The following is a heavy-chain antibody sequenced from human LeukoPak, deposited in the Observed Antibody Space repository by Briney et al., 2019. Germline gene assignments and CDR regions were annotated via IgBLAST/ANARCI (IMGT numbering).Heavy chain of an antibody. CDR1: GFTFREYY. D-gene: IGHD6-13*01. CDR3: ARDGQAAAVDY. V-gene: IGHV3-11*01. Sequence: GGSLRLSCAASGFTFREYYMSWIRQAPGKGLEWVSYISSSGSTIYYADSVKGRFTISRDNAKNSLYLQMNSLRAEDTAVYYCARDGQAAAVDYWGQGTLVTVSS. J-gene: IGHJ4*02. CDR2: ISSSGSTI.